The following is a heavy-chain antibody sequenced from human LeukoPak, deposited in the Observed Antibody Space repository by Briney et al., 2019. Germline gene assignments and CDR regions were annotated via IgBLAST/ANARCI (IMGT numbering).Heavy chain of an antibody. D-gene: IGHD3-22*01. CDR3: ATGGSDSSDYFFGFY. Sequence: HAGGSLRLSCAASGFTFSNCWMHWVRHAPGKGLVWVSRINNGGSRTMYADSVKGRFTISRDNARNTLYLQMNSLRAEDTAIYYCATGGSDSSDYFFGFYWGQGTLVTVSS. J-gene: IGHJ4*02. V-gene: IGHV3-74*03. CDR1: GFTFSNCW. CDR2: INNGGSRT.